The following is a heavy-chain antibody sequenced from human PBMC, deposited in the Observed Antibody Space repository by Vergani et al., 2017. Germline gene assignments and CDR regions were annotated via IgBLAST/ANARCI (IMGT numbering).Heavy chain of an antibody. CDR2: IIPIFGTT. D-gene: IGHD1-1*01. CDR1: GGTFSSYA. J-gene: IGHJ6*03. Sequence: QVQLVQSGAEVKKPGSSVKVSCKASGGTFSSYAISWVRQAPGQGLEWMGGIIPIFGTTNYAQKFQGRVTITADESTRTAYMELSSLRSEDTAVYYCASNKLERRTGAGYYDYMDVWGKGTTVTVSS. CDR3: ASNKLERRTGAGYYDYMDV. V-gene: IGHV1-69*01.